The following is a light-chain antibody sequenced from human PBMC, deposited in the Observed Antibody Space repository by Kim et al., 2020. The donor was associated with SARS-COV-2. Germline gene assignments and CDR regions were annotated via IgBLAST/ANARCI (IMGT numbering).Light chain of an antibody. V-gene: IGLV3-21*04. CDR3: QVWDRSNDLV. CDR1: YIGSKT. J-gene: IGLJ3*02. CDR2: YDT. Sequence: APGKTARITCGGNYIGSKTVHWYQQKPGQAPVLVIYYDTDRPSGIPERFPGSNSGNTATLTISRVEAGDEADYYCQVWDRSNDLVFGGGTKLTVL.